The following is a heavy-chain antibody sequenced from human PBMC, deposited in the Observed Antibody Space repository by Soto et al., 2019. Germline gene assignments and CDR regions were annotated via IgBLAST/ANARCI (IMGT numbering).Heavy chain of an antibody. CDR3: ARLGSLLQPIDS. Sequence: XESLNISCRACGYTFNNYWTAWVRHMPGRGLEWMGLIFPRDSDTRYNSSFEGQVTISTDRSIATAYLQWTSLKASDTATYFCARLGSLLQPIDSWGQGTPVTVSS. V-gene: IGHV5-51*01. CDR1: GYTFNNYW. CDR2: IFPRDSDT. D-gene: IGHD4-4*01. J-gene: IGHJ5*01.